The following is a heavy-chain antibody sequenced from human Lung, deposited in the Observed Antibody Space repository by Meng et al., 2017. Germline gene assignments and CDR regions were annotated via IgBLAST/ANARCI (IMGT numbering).Heavy chain of an antibody. V-gene: IGHV4-31*03. CDR3: VRERNRLLDP. J-gene: IGHJ5*02. Sequence: QVQLQESGPGLVKPSQTLSLTCTVSVVSFSSGGYYWGWIRQHPGRGLEWIGYIYYSGSTFYNPAFKSRVTISVDTSKNQFSLNLNSVSAADTAVYYCVRERNRLLDPWGQGTLVTVSS. D-gene: IGHD3-3*01. CDR1: VVSFSSGGYY. CDR2: IYYSGST.